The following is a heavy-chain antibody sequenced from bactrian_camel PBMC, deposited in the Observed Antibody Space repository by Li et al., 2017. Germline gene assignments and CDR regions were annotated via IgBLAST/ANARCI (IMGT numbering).Heavy chain of an antibody. CDR3: AKPPGNSDCYSGVWWLNPEHTY. D-gene: IGHD7*01. Sequence: HVQLVESGGGSTQPGQSLTLSCEASGYLGSHRGTHCMGWFRQAPGKEREGVAVLNNAGTIMYAASVKGRFTVSIDVAENTLYLQMNSLKPEDSAMYYCAKPPGNSDCYSGVWWLNPEHTYGGQGTQVTVS. CDR2: LNNAGTI. J-gene: IGHJ4*01. CDR1: GYLGSHRGTHC. V-gene: IGHV3S53*01.